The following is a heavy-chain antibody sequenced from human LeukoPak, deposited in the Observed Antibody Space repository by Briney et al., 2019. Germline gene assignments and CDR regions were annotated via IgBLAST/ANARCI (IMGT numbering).Heavy chain of an antibody. CDR1: GYSISSGYY. Sequence: PETLPLTCAVSGYSISSGYYWGWIRQPPGKGLVWIGSIYHSGSTYYNPSLKSRVTISVDTSKNQFSLKLSSVTAADTAVYYCARGLYYYDSSGSDYWGQGTLVTVSS. CDR2: IYHSGST. V-gene: IGHV4-38-2*01. J-gene: IGHJ4*02. CDR3: ARGLYYYDSSGSDY. D-gene: IGHD3-22*01.